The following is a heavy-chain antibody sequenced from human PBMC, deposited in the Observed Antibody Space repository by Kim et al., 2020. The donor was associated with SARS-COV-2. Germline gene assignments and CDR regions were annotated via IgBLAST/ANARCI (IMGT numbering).Heavy chain of an antibody. V-gene: IGHV3-43*02. CDR2: ISGDGGST. CDR1: GFTFDDYA. CDR3: AKDKGYDSGGYLDY. D-gene: IGHD3-22*01. J-gene: IGHJ4*02. Sequence: GRSLRLSCAASGFTFDDYAMHWVRQAPGKGLEWVSLISGDGGSTYYADSVKGRFTISRDNSKNSLYLQMNSLRTEDTALYYCAKDKGYDSGGYLDYWGQGTLVTVSS.